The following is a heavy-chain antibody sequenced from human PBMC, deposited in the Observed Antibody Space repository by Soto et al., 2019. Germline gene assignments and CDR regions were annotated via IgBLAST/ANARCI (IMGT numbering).Heavy chain of an antibody. J-gene: IGHJ4*02. D-gene: IGHD3-9*01. CDR3: ASQPYYDILTGYYNVTDC. Sequence: SETLSLTCTVSGGSISSSSYYWGWIRQPPGKGLEWIGSIYYSGSTYYNPSLKSRVTISVDASKNQFSLKLSSVTAADTAVYYCASQPYYDILTGYYNVTDCWGQGTLVPVSS. CDR2: IYYSGST. V-gene: IGHV4-39*01. CDR1: GGSISSSSYY.